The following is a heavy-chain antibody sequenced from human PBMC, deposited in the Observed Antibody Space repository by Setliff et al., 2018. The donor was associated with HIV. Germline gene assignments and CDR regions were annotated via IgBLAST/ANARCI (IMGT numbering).Heavy chain of an antibody. V-gene: IGHV4-34*01. CDR1: GGSFTNYY. CDR2: INHSGST. J-gene: IGHJ4*02. Sequence: SETLSLTCVVYGGSFTNYYWAWIRQPPGKGLECIGEINHSGSTNYNPSLKSRVTISVDTSKNQFSLKLSSVTAADTAVYFCARKVGGDFDYWGQGTPVTVS. CDR3: ARKVGGDFDY. D-gene: IGHD2-2*01.